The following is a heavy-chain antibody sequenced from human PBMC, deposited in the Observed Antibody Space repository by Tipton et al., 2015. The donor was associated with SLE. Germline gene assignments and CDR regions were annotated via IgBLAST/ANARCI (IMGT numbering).Heavy chain of an antibody. CDR2: ISGSGGST. D-gene: IGHD6-19*01. V-gene: IGHV3-23*01. Sequence: SLRLSCAASGFTFSSYAMSWVRQAPGKGLEWVSAISGSGGSTYYADSVRGRFTISRDNSKNTLYLQMNSLRAEDTAVYYCARGPYSSATFDYWGQGTLVTVSS. CDR1: GFTFSSYA. CDR3: ARGPYSSATFDY. J-gene: IGHJ4*02.